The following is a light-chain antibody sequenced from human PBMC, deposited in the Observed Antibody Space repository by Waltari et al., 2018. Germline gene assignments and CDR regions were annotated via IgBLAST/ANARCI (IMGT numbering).Light chain of an antibody. V-gene: IGKV1-39*01. CDR1: RSIRQY. CDR3: QQSYSTPT. Sequence: DIQMTQSPSFLSASVGDRVTITCRASRSIRQYLNWYQQKPGKAPKLLIYAASSLQSGVPSRFSGSGSGTDFTLTISGLQADDFATYHCQQSYSTPTFGQGTKVELK. J-gene: IGKJ2*01. CDR2: AAS.